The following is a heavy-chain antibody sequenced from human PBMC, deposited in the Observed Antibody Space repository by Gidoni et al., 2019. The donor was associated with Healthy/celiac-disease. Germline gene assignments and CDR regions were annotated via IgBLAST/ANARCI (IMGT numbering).Heavy chain of an antibody. CDR2: ISGSGGST. D-gene: IGHD2-21*01. CDR3: AKGPYCGGDCYSYYFDY. Sequence: EVQLLECGGGLVPRGGSLRLSCAASAFTFSRSAMIWVRQAPGTGLEWVSAISGSGGSTYYADSVKGRFTISRDNSKNTLYLQMNSLRAEDTAVDYCAKGPYCGGDCYSYYFDYWGQGTLVTVSS. CDR1: AFTFSRSA. V-gene: IGHV3-23*01. J-gene: IGHJ4*02.